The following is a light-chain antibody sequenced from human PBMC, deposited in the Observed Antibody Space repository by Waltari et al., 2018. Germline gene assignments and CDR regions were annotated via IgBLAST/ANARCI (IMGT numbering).Light chain of an antibody. CDR2: DAS. CDR1: QGISSD. V-gene: IGKV1D-13*01. J-gene: IGKJ3*01. CDR3: QQINNYPPFT. Sequence: AIQLTQSPSSLSASVGDRVTITCRASQGISSDLAWYQQKPGKAPNLLIYDASGLESGDPSRFSGSGSGTDFTLTISSLQPEDFATYYCQQINNYPPFTFGPGTKVDIK.